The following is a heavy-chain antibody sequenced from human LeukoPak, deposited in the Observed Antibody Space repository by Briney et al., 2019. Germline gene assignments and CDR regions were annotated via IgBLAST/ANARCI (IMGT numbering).Heavy chain of an antibody. Sequence: ASVKVSCKASGYTFTSYYMHWVRQAPGQGLEWMGIINPSGGSTSYAQKFQGRVTMTRDMSTSTVYMEQSSLRSEDTAVYYCARDTSEVTYYDFWSGFYYYYYYMDVWGKGTTVTVSS. CDR3: ARDTSEVTYYDFWSGFYYYYYYMDV. J-gene: IGHJ6*03. CDR1: GYTFTSYY. CDR2: INPSGGST. V-gene: IGHV1-46*01. D-gene: IGHD3-3*01.